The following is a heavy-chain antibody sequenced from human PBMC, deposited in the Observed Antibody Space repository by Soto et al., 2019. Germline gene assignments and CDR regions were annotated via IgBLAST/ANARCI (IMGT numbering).Heavy chain of an antibody. CDR2: IIPIFGTA. CDR1: VGTFSSYA. J-gene: IGHJ6*02. CDR3: ASVMGVVTAASDNYYYYGMDV. V-gene: IGHV1-69*01. D-gene: IGHD2-2*01. Sequence: QVQLVQSGAEVKKPGSSVTVSCKASVGTFSSYAISWVRQSPGQGLEWMGGIIPIFGTANYAQKFQVRVTITADESTSTAYMELRSLSSDETAVYYCASVMGVVTAASDNYYYYGMDVGGQGPTVTVSS.